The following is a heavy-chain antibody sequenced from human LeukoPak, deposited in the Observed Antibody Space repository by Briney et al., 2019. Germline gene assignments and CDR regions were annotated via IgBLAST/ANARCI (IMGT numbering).Heavy chain of an antibody. J-gene: IGHJ4*02. CDR3: ARERINCRGDCYDY. CDR2: INSDGSST. Sequence: GGSLRLSCAASGFTFSSYWMHWVRQAPGKGLVWVSRINSDGSSTSYADSVKGRFTISRDNAKNTLYLQMNSLKVDDTAVYFCARERINCRGDCYDYWGQGTLVTVSS. V-gene: IGHV3-74*01. CDR1: GFTFSSYW. D-gene: IGHD2-21*02.